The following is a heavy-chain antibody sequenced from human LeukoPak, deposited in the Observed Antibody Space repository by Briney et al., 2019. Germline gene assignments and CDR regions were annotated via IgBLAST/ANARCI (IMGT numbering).Heavy chain of an antibody. V-gene: IGHV4-59*01. Sequence: SETLSLTCTVSGGSISSYYWSWIRRPPGKGLGWIGYIYYSGSTNYNPSLKSRVTISVETSKNQFSLKLSSVTAADTAVYYCARSIPSKGYYYYSGMDVWGKGTTVTVSS. CDR1: GGSISSYY. J-gene: IGHJ6*04. CDR2: IYYSGST. CDR3: ARSIPSKGYYYYSGMDV.